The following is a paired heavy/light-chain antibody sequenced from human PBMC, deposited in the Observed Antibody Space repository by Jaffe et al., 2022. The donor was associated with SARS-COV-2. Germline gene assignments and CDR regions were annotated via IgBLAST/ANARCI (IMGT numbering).Heavy chain of an antibody. Sequence: EVQLVESGGGLVQPGGSLRLSCVASGFSFSNYWMHWVRQAPGKGLVWVSRISSDGSAANYADPVKGRFTISRDNAKNTVYLQMNSLRAEDTAVYYCITLNVVASPMVWGQGTMVTVSS. CDR1: GFSFSNYW. CDR3: ITLNVVASPMV. J-gene: IGHJ3*01. CDR2: ISSDGSAA. D-gene: IGHD2-15*01. V-gene: IGHV3-74*01.
Light chain of an antibody. J-gene: IGLJ3*02. Sequence: QTVVTQEPSMTVSPGGTVTLTCASSTGAVTSTYYPNWFQQKPGQAPRALIYSTSNKHSWTPARFSGSLLGGKAALTLSGVQPEDEAEYYCLLLYGGVWMFGGGTKLTVL. CDR2: STS. V-gene: IGLV7-43*01. CDR3: LLLYGGVWM. CDR1: TGAVTSTYY.